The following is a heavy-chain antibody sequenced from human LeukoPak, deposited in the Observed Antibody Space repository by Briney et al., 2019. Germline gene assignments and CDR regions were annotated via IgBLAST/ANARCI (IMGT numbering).Heavy chain of an antibody. CDR2: INHSGST. D-gene: IGHD1-1*01. J-gene: IGHJ4*02. V-gene: IGHV4-34*01. Sequence: RSSETLSLTCAVYGGSFSGYYWSWIRQPPGKGLEWIGEINHSGSTYYNPSLKSRVTTSVDTSKNQFSLKLSSVTAADTAVYYCARGRYNYGGAVGDYFDYWGQGTLVTVSS. CDR3: ARGRYNYGGAVGDYFDY. CDR1: GGSFSGYY.